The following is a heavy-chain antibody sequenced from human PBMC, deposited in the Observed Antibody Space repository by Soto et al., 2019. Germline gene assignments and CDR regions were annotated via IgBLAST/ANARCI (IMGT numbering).Heavy chain of an antibody. Sequence: SETLSLTCTVSGGSISSGDYYWSWIRQPPGKGLEWIGYIYYSGSTYYNPPLKSRVTISVDTSKNQFSLKLSSVTAADTAVYYCARVTGGSGPTYDYWGQGTLVTVSS. CDR2: IYYSGST. CDR3: ARVTGGSGPTYDY. CDR1: GGSISSGDYY. J-gene: IGHJ4*02. V-gene: IGHV4-30-4*01. D-gene: IGHD3-10*01.